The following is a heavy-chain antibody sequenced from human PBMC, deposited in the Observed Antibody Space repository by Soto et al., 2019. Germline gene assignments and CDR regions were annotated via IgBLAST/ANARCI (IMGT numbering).Heavy chain of an antibody. CDR3: TRGPRPISTGTGAY. D-gene: IGHD3-10*01. V-gene: IGHV3-74*01. CDR2: IYNDGTYS. J-gene: IGHJ4*02. CDR1: GFIFKMYW. Sequence: CAASGFIFKMYWMHWVRQSPGKGLVWISRIYNDGTYSDYADSVRGRFTISRDNVNDTLYLQMNNLRAEDSGLYYCTRGPRPISTGTGAYWGQGTQVTVSS.